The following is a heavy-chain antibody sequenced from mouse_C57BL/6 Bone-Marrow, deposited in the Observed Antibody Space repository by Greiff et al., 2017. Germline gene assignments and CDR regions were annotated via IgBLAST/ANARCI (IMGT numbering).Heavy chain of an antibody. CDR2: IDPSDSYT. V-gene: IGHV1-69*01. CDR3: ARWDFDV. J-gene: IGHJ1*03. Sequence: QVQLQQPGAELVMPGASVKLSCKASGYTFTSYWMHWVKQRPGQGLEWIGEIDPSDSYTNYNQKFKGKSTLTVDTSSSTAYMQLSSLTSEDSAVYYCARWDFDVWGTGTTVTVSS. CDR1: GYTFTSYW.